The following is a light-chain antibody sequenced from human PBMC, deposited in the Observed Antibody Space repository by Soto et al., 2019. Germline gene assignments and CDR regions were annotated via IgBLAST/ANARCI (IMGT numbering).Light chain of an antibody. V-gene: IGKV3D-20*01. CDR3: QQYGSSPS. CDR2: DAS. Sequence: EIVLTQSPATLSLSPGERVTLSCEASQSVSTNYIAWYQQKPGLAPRLLIYDASSRATGISDRFSGSGSGTDFTLTIRRLEPADFAVYYCQQYGSSPSFGGGTKVEI. J-gene: IGKJ4*01. CDR1: QSVSTNY.